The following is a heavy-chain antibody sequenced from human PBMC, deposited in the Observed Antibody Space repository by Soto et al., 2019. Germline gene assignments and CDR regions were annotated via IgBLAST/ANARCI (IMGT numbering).Heavy chain of an antibody. V-gene: IGHV3-23*01. D-gene: IGHD3-3*01. CDR2: ISGSGGTT. J-gene: IGHJ4*02. Sequence: GGSLRLSCTVSGFTFGSHAMSWVRQAPGKGLECVSGISGSGGTTLYADSVKGRFTISRDNSKKTLYLQMNSLRAEDTAVYYCAKTPYDFWSSGQYLFDHWGQGTLVTVSS. CDR1: GFTFGSHA. CDR3: AKTPYDFWSSGQYLFDH.